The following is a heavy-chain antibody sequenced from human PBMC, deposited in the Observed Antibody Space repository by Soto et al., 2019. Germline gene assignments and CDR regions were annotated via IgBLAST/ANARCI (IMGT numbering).Heavy chain of an antibody. V-gene: IGHV3-21*01. J-gene: IGHJ5*02. CDR2: ISSSSSYI. Sequence: GGSLRLSCAASGFTFSSYSMNWVRQAPGKGLEWVSSISSSSSYIYYADSVKGRFTISRDNAKNSLYLQMNSLRAEDTAVYYCARDPRSSSWSGTGWFDPWGQGTLVTVSS. CDR1: GFTFSSYS. D-gene: IGHD6-13*01. CDR3: ARDPRSSSWSGTGWFDP.